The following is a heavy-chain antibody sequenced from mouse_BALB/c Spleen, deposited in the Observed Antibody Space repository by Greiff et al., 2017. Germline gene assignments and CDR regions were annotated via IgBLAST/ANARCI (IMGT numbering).Heavy chain of an antibody. D-gene: IGHD2-3*01. CDR3: ARDGGYYRDYYAMDY. J-gene: IGHJ4*01. CDR2: IRNKANGYTT. V-gene: IGHV7-3*02. CDR1: GFTFTDYY. Sequence: EVQLVESGGGLVQPGGSLRLSCATSGFTFTDYYMSWVRQPPGKALEWLGFIRNKANGYTTEYSASVKGRFTISRDNSQSILYLQMNTLRAEDSATYYCARDGGYYRDYYAMDYWGQGTSVTVSS.